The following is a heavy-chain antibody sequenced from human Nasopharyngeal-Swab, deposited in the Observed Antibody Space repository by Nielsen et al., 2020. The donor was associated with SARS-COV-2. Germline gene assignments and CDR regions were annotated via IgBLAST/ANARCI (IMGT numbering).Heavy chain of an antibody. CDR3: AKTFLIAPRTYDY. J-gene: IGHJ4*02. D-gene: IGHD2/OR15-2a*01. CDR1: GFSFSTYT. Sequence: GESLKISCAASGFSFSTYTMNWVRQAPGKGLEWVSTIGTSDDTYYTDSVKGRFAISRDNSKNKVYLQMDSLRPDDTALYYCAKTFLIAPRTYDYWGQATLVTVSS. V-gene: IGHV3-23*01. CDR2: IGTSDDT.